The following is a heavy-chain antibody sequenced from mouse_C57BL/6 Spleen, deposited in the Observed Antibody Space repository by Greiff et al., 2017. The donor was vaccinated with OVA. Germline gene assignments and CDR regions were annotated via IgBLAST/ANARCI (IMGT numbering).Heavy chain of an antibody. J-gene: IGHJ4*01. CDR3: ARGGYGSPYAMDY. D-gene: IGHD1-1*01. CDR1: YFAFMASA. CDR2: FTMYSGAT. Sequence: LQQSGAELVRPGSSVKLSCKDSYFAFMASAMHWVKQRPGHGLEWIGSFTMYSGATEYSENFKGKATLTANTSSSTAYMELSSLTSEDSAVYDCARGGYGSPYAMDYWGQGTSATVSS. V-gene: IGHV1-49*01.